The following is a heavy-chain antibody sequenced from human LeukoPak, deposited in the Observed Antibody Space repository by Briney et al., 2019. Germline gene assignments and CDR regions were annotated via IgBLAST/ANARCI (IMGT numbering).Heavy chain of an antibody. CDR1: GGSISSGSYY. CDR2: IYTSGST. CDR3: ARVVELGLFDY. Sequence: PSETLSLTCTVSGGSISSGSYYWSWIRQPAGKGLEWIVRIYTSGSTNYNPSLKSRVTISVDTSKNQFSLKLSSVTAADTAVYYCARVVELGLFDYWGQGTLVTVSS. V-gene: IGHV4-61*02. J-gene: IGHJ4*02. D-gene: IGHD1-7*01.